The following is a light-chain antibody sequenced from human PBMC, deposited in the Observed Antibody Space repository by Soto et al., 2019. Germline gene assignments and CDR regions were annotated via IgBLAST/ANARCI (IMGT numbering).Light chain of an antibody. V-gene: IGKV2-30*02. CDR1: QSLVHTDGNTY. Sequence: DVVMTQSPLSLPVTLGQPASISCGSSQSLVHTDGNTYLNWFRLRPGQSPRRLIYKVSNRDSGVPDRFSGGGSGTDFTLKISRVAAEDVGVYYCMQATPWPYTFGQGTKLEIK. CDR2: KVS. J-gene: IGKJ2*01. CDR3: MQATPWPYT.